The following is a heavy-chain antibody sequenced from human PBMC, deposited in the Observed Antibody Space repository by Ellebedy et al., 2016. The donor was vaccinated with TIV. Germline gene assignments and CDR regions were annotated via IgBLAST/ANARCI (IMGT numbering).Heavy chain of an antibody. D-gene: IGHD1-26*01. CDR2: INHSGST. V-gene: IGHV4-34*01. CDR1: GGSFSDYH. J-gene: IGHJ4*02. Sequence: SETLSLTCAVYGGSFSDYHWNRIRQPPGKGLEWIGEINHSGSTNSNPSLKSRVTLSVDTSKNQFSLHLTSVTAADTAVYYCARRTDSGSYYDYFNSWGQGTLVTVSS. CDR3: ARRTDSGSYYDYFNS.